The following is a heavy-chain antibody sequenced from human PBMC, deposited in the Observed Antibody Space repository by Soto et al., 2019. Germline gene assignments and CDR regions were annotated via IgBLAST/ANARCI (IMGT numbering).Heavy chain of an antibody. J-gene: IGHJ4*02. CDR3: ARHGQLAY. CDR1: GFTSSNYW. CDR2: IKQDGSEK. V-gene: IGHV3-7*05. Sequence: PGGSLRLSCAASGFTSSNYWMSWVRQTPGKGLEWVANIKQDGSEKNYVDSVKGRFTISRDNAKNSLYLQMDSLRVEDTAVYYCARHGQLAYWGQGTLVTVSS. D-gene: IGHD6-19*01.